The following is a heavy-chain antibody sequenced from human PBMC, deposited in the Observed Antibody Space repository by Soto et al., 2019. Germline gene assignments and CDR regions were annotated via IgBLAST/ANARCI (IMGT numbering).Heavy chain of an antibody. CDR2: IIPIFGTA. CDR3: ARFDAGAYSSSWSGYYYYGMDV. D-gene: IGHD6-13*01. Sequence: SVKVSCKASGGTFSSYAISWVRQAPGQGLEWMGGIIPIFGTANYAQKFQGRVAITADKSTSTAYMELSSLRSEDTAVYYCARFDAGAYSSSWSGYYYYGMDVWGQGPTVTVSS. V-gene: IGHV1-69*06. J-gene: IGHJ6*02. CDR1: GGTFSSYA.